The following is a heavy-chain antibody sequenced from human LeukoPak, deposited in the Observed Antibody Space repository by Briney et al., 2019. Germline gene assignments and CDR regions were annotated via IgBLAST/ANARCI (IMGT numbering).Heavy chain of an antibody. J-gene: IGHJ5*02. CDR3: AKDGRSKYYYDSSGENWFDP. Sequence: QPGGSLRLSCAASGFTFSDYWMHWVRQAPGKGLVWVSHINGDGTSTSYVDSVKGRFTISRDNARNTLYLQMNSLRAEDTAVYYCAKDGRSKYYYDSSGENWFDPWGQGTLVTVSS. CDR1: GFTFSDYW. CDR2: INGDGTST. V-gene: IGHV3-74*01. D-gene: IGHD3-22*01.